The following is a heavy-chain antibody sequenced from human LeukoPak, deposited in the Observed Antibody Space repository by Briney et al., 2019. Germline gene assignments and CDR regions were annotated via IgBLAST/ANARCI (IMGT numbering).Heavy chain of an antibody. CDR2: ISSSSSYI. D-gene: IGHD3-10*01. J-gene: IGHJ6*03. Sequence: GGSLRLSCAASGFTFSSYSMNWVRQAPGKGLEWVSSISSSSSYIYYADSVKGRFTISRDNAKNSLYLQMNSLRAEDTAVYYCARDEDYYGSGPLSGDYYYYYMDVWGKGTTVTVSS. V-gene: IGHV3-21*01. CDR1: GFTFSSYS. CDR3: ARDEDYYGSGPLSGDYYYYYMDV.